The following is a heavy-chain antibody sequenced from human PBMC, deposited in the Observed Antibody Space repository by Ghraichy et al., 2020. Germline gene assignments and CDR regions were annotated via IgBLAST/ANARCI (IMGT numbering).Heavy chain of an antibody. CDR3: ARRGSEQFPRNIDY. D-gene: IGHD6-19*01. V-gene: IGHV4-39*01. CDR1: GGSISSNNYY. J-gene: IGHJ4*02. Sequence: SQTLSLTCTVSGGSISSNNYYWDWIRQPPGKGLEWIASIFHSGNTYYNPSLKSRVTISVDTSKNQFSLRLSSVTAADTAVYYCARRGSEQFPRNIDYWGQGTLVTVSS. CDR2: IFHSGNT.